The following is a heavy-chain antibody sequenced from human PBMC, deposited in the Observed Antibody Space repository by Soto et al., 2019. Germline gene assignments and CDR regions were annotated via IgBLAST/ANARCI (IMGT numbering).Heavy chain of an antibody. D-gene: IGHD2-2*02. J-gene: IGHJ6*02. CDR1: GYTFTGYY. CDR3: ARVLGRCSSTSCYSSYYYYGMDV. Sequence: ASVKVSCKASGYTFTGYYMHWVRQAPGQGLEWMRWINPNSGGTNYAQKFQGRVTMTRDTSISTAYMELSRLRSDDTAVYYCARVLGRCSSTSCYSSYYYYGMDVWGQGTTVTVSS. V-gene: IGHV1-2*02. CDR2: INPNSGGT.